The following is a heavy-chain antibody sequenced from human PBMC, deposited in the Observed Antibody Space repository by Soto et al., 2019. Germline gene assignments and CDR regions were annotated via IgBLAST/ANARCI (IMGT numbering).Heavy chain of an antibody. Sequence: QSGGSLRLSCAASGFTFSSYAMSWVRQAPGKGLEWVSAISGSGGSTYYADSVKGRFTISRDNSKNTLYLQMNSLRAEDTAVYYCAKANPITMIVVGLRGWFDPWGQGTLVTVS. CDR1: GFTFSSYA. D-gene: IGHD3-22*01. V-gene: IGHV3-23*01. CDR3: AKANPITMIVVGLRGWFDP. CDR2: ISGSGGST. J-gene: IGHJ5*02.